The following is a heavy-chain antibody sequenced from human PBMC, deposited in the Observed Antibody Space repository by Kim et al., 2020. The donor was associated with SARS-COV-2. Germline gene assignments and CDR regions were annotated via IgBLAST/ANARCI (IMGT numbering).Heavy chain of an antibody. Sequence: GGSLRLSCVASGFTFSSYAMSWVRQAPGKGLEWVSVIYSGGSSTYYADSVKGRFTISRDNSKNTLYLQMNSLRAEDTAVYYCAKAVGYSSSWYVDNYGMDVWGQGTTVTVSS. D-gene: IGHD6-13*01. CDR3: AKAVGYSSSWYVDNYGMDV. J-gene: IGHJ6*02. V-gene: IGHV3-23*03. CDR1: GFTFSSYA. CDR2: IYSGGSST.